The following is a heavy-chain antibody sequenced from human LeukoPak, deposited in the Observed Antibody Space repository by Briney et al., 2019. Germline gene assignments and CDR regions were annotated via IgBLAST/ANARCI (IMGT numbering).Heavy chain of an antibody. CDR1: GFTFSNYA. CDR2: ISYDGSVE. V-gene: IGHV3-30*04. Sequence: GGSLRLSCAASGFTFSNYAMHWVHQAPGKGLEWVALISYDGSVEKNAASVKGRFTISRDNSKNTLYLQMNSLRTEDTAVYYCARALGSSWDSSLDSWGQGTLVPVSS. D-gene: IGHD6-13*01. CDR3: ARALGSSWDSSLDS. J-gene: IGHJ4*02.